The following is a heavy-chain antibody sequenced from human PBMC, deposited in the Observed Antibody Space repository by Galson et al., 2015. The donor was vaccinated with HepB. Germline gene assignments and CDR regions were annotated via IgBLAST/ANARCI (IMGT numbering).Heavy chain of an antibody. V-gene: IGHV3-73*01. Sequence: SLRLSCAASGFTFSGSAMHWVRQASGKGLEWVGRIRSKANSYATAYAASVKGRFTISRDDSKNTAYLQMNSLKTEDTAVYYCTRGPGSSGYYGGSVFDLWGRGTLATVSS. D-gene: IGHD3-22*01. J-gene: IGHJ2*01. CDR1: GFTFSGSA. CDR2: IRSKANSYAT. CDR3: TRGPGSSGYYGGSVFDL.